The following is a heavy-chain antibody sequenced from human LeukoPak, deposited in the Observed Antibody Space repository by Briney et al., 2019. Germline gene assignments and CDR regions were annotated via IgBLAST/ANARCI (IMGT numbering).Heavy chain of an antibody. CDR1: GGTFSSYA. J-gene: IGHJ5*02. D-gene: IGHD2-2*01. V-gene: IGHV1-69*05. CDR3: ARGGGCSSTSCSKSICFDP. CDR2: IIPIFGTA. Sequence: SVKVSCKASGGTFSSYAISWVRQAPGQGLEWMGRIIPIFGTANYAQKFQGRVTITTDESTSTAYMELSSLRSEDTAVYYCARGGGCSSTSCSKSICFDPWVQVTLVTVSS.